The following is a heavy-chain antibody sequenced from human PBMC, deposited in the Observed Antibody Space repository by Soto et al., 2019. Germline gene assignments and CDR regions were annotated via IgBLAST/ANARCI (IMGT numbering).Heavy chain of an antibody. CDR3: PGGDGYADP. D-gene: IGHD3-16*01. Sequence: ELQLSESGGGLVQPGGSLRLSCVGTGYSFITDATTWVRQAPGKGLEWISGISVSSDKTFYLDSVRGRFTISRDNSKNTLYRQMSSRRAEDPAVYYSPGGDGYADPWGQGTTVIVSS. CDR2: ISVSSDKT. V-gene: IGHV3-23*01. J-gene: IGHJ6*02. CDR1: GYSFITDA.